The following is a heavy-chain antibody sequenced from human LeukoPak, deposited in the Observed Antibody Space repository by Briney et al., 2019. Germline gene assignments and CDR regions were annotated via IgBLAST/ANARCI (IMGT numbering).Heavy chain of an antibody. CDR3: ATSGPTADRRGYYFGMDV. V-gene: IGHV6-1*01. CDR1: GDSVFSYIGV. CDR2: TYYRSQWYY. D-gene: IGHD3-3*01. J-gene: IGHJ6*02. Sequence: SQTLSLTCAISGDSVFSYIGVWNWIRQSPSRGLEWLGRTYYRSQWYYDYAEFVRSRITIKPDTSKNQFSLQLNSMTPEDAAVYYCATSGPTADRRGYYFGMDVWGQGTTVTVSS.